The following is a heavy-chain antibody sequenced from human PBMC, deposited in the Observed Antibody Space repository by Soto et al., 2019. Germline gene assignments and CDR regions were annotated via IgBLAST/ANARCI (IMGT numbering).Heavy chain of an antibody. D-gene: IGHD6-13*01. V-gene: IGHV4-4*07. J-gene: IGHJ4*02. CDR3: ARESRSALGTVEH. CDR2: IYASGNT. CDR1: GASISDYY. Sequence: SETLSLTCTASGASISDYYWSWIRQPAGKGLECIGRIYASGNTNYNPSLKSRVTMSVDTSKNQFSLTLNSVTAADTAVYYCARESRSALGTVEHWGRGTLVTVSS.